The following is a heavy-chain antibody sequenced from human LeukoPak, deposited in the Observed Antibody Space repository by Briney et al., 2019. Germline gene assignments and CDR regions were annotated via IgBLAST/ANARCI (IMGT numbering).Heavy chain of an antibody. CDR2: INWNGGST. CDR3: ARDGLSSGSYYYFDY. D-gene: IGHD1-26*01. CDR1: GFTFDGYG. V-gene: IGHV3-20*04. J-gene: IGHJ4*02. Sequence: PGGSLRLSCAASGFTFDGYGMSWVRQAPGKGLEWVSGINWNGGSTGYADSVKGRFTISRDNAKNSLYLQMNSLRAEDTALYYCARDGLSSGSYYYFDYWGRGTLVTVSS.